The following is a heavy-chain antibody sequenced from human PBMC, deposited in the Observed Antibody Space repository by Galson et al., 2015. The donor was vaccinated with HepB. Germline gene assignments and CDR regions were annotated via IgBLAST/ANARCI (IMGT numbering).Heavy chain of an antibody. CDR3: ARVDGSGTSTPFDY. CDR2: LWYDGSKK. D-gene: IGHD3-10*01. Sequence: SLRLSCAASGFSLSSCGMHWVRQAPGKGLEWVAVLWYDGSKKYYADSVKGRFTISRDNSKNTLFLQMNNLRAEDTAIYYCARVDGSGTSTPFDYWGQGALVTVSS. V-gene: IGHV3-33*01. J-gene: IGHJ4*02. CDR1: GFSLSSCG.